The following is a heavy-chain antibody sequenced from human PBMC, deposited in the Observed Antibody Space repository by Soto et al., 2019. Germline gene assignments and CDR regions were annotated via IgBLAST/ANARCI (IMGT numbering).Heavy chain of an antibody. CDR2: VKSKGNGETT. D-gene: IGHD4-17*01. V-gene: IGHV3-15*07. J-gene: IGHJ4*02. CDR3: TTAGAWDYDDASGVFRSDY. CDR1: GFTFANDW. Sequence: EVQLVESGGGLVEPGGSLRLSCAASGFTFANDWMNWVRQAPGKGLEWVGGVKSKGNGETTDYAATVKCRFTISRDDSKSTLYLQMTILQPEDTAVYFCTTAGAWDYDDASGVFRSDYWGQGALVTVSS.